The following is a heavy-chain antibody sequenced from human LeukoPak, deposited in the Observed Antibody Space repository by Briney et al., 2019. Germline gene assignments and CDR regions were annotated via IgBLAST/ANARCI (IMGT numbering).Heavy chain of an antibody. Sequence: GASVKVSCKASGYTFTSYGISWVRQAPGQGLEWMGWISAYNGNTNYAQKFQGRVTITRDTSASTAYMELSSLRSEDTAVYYCARVKALYGSGSYLDYWGQGTLVTVSS. J-gene: IGHJ4*02. D-gene: IGHD3-10*01. V-gene: IGHV1-18*01. CDR1: GYTFTSYG. CDR2: ISAYNGNT. CDR3: ARVKALYGSGSYLDY.